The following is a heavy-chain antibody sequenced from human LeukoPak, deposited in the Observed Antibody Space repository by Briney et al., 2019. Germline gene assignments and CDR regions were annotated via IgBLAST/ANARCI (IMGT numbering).Heavy chain of an antibody. CDR2: IRYDGSNK. Sequence: PGGSLRLSCAASGFTFSSYDMHWVRQAPGKGLEWVAFIRYDGSNKYYADSVKGRFTISRDNSKNTLYLQMNSLRAEDTAVYYCARVPLKQLVLFDYWAREPWSPSPQ. D-gene: IGHD6-6*01. J-gene: IGHJ4*02. CDR3: ARVPLKQLVLFDY. CDR1: GFTFSSYD. V-gene: IGHV3-30*02.